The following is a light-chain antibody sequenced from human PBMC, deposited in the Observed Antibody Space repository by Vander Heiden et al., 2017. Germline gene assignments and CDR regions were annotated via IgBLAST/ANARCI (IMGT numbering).Light chain of an antibody. CDR1: QSISSY. CDR3: QQSYCTPTWT. J-gene: IGKJ1*01. Sequence: DIQLTHSPSSLSASVGDRVTITCRASQSISSYLNWYQQKPGKAPKLLIYAASSLQSGVPSRFSGSGSGTDFTLTISSLQPEDFATYYCQQSYCTPTWTFGQGTKVEIK. V-gene: IGKV1-39*01. CDR2: AAS.